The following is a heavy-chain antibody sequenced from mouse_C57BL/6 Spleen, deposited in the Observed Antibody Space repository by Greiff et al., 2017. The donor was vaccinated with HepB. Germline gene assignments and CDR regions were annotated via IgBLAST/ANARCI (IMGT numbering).Heavy chain of an antibody. CDR3: ARGDYYGSHWYFDV. CDR1: GYTFTSYW. J-gene: IGHJ1*03. V-gene: IGHV1-59*01. Sequence: QVQLQQPGAELVRPGTSVKLSCKASGYTFTSYWMHWVKQRPGQGLEWIGVIDPSDSYTNYNQKFKGKATLTVDTSSSTAYMQLSSLTSEDSAVYYCARGDYYGSHWYFDVWGTGTTVTVSS. D-gene: IGHD1-1*01. CDR2: IDPSDSYT.